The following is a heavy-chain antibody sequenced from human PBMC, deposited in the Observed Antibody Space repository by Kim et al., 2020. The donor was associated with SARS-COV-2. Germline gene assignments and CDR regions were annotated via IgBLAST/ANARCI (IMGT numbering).Heavy chain of an antibody. D-gene: IGHD7-27*01. V-gene: IGHV4-34*01. Sequence: QALKRRVTISVDPSKNQFSLKLGSVTAADTAVYYCARGRLGYYYYYGMDVWGQGTTVTVSS. CDR3: ARGRLGYYYYYGMDV. J-gene: IGHJ6*02.